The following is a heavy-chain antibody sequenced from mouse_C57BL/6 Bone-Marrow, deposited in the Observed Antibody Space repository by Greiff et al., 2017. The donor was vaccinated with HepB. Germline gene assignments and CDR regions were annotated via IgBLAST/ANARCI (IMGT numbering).Heavy chain of an antibody. D-gene: IGHD6-1*01. CDR1: GYTFTSYW. Sequence: QVQLQQPGAELVKPGASVKLSCKASGYTFTSYWMQWVKQRPGQGLEWIGEIDPSDSYTNYNQKFKGKATLTVDTSSSTAYMQRSSLTSEDSAVYYCARASGRGYFDYWGQGTTLTVSS. CDR3: ARASGRGYFDY. V-gene: IGHV1-50*01. CDR2: IDPSDSYT. J-gene: IGHJ2*01.